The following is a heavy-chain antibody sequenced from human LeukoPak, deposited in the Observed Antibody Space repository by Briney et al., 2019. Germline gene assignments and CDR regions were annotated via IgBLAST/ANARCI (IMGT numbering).Heavy chain of an antibody. D-gene: IGHD1-26*01. CDR2: ISSTSSYI. CDR3: ARAPRGSGSYSDY. CDR1: GFTFSTYS. V-gene: IGHV3-21*01. J-gene: IGHJ4*02. Sequence: PGGSLRLSCAASGFTFSTYSMIWVRQAPGKGLAWVSYISSTSSYIYYADSVKGRFTISRDNAKNSLYLQMNSLRAEDTAVFYCARAPRGSGSYSDYWGQGTLVTVSS.